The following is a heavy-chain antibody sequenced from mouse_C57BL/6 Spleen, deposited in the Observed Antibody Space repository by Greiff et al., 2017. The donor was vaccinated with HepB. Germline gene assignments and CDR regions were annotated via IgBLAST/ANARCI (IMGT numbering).Heavy chain of an antibody. V-gene: IGHV1-72*01. Sequence: VQLQQPGAELVKPGASVKLSCKASGYTFTSYWMHWVKQRPGRGLGWIGRIDPNSGGTKYNEKFKSKATLTVDKPSSTAYMQLSSLTSEDSAVYYCAKSPHYYGAWYFDVWGTGTTVTVSS. J-gene: IGHJ1*03. CDR1: GYTFTSYW. CDR3: AKSPHYYGAWYFDV. D-gene: IGHD1-2*01. CDR2: IDPNSGGT.